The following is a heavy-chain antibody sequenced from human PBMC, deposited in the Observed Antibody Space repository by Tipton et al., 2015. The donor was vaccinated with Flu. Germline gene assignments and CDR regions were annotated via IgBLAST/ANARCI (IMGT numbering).Heavy chain of an antibody. CDR2: IWWDGSKK. J-gene: IGHJ4*02. D-gene: IGHD3-10*01. CDR1: GFDFSDYG. V-gene: IGHV3-33*08. CDR3: ARDSGYGSGVYHFFDY. Sequence: QLVQSGGGVVQPGRSLRLSYAASGFDFSDYGMHWVRQAPGKGLEWVAVIWWDGSKKYYGDSVMGRFTISRDNSKNTLYLQMNSLTAEDTAVYYCARDSGYGSGVYHFFDYWGLGTLVTVSS.